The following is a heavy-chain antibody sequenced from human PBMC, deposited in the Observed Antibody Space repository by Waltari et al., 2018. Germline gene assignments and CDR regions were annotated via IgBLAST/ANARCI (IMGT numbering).Heavy chain of an antibody. J-gene: IGHJ6*02. CDR2: FDPEDGET. Sequence: QVQLVQSGAEVKKPGASVKVSCKVSGYTLTELSMHWVRQAPGKGLEWMRGFDPEDGETIYAQKFQGRVTMTEDTSTDTAYMELSSLRSEDPAVYYCATVPSLGSYYNYYGMDVWGQGTTVTVSS. CDR3: ATVPSLGSYYNYYGMDV. V-gene: IGHV1-24*01. CDR1: GYTLTELS. D-gene: IGHD1-26*01.